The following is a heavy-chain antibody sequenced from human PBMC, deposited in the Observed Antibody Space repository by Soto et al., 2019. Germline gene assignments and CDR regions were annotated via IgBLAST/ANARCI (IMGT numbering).Heavy chain of an antibody. CDR1: GGSISSYY. Sequence: SETLSLTCTVSGGSISSYYWSWIRQPPGKGLEWIGYIYYSGSTNYNPSLKGRVTISVDTSKNQFSLKLSSVTAADTAVYYCARGPIPNCSGGSCHDYWGQGTLVTVSS. V-gene: IGHV4-59*01. CDR3: ARGPIPNCSGGSCHDY. CDR2: IYYSGST. J-gene: IGHJ4*02. D-gene: IGHD2-15*01.